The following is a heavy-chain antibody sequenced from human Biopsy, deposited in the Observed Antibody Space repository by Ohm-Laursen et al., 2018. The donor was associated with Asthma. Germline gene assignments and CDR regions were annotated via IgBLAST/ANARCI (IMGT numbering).Heavy chain of an antibody. V-gene: IGHV4-39*02. CDR2: IFYSGRT. J-gene: IGHJ2*01. CDR3: VRAVSSSSYWYFDL. D-gene: IGHD6-6*01. Sequence: SETLSLTCIVSGDAMSTSGSYWGWIRQSPGKGLEWIGGIFYSGRTYYNPSLESRVTISADTSKNHFSLKVTSVTAADTAVYYCVRAVSSSSYWYFDLWGRGDLVTVSS. CDR1: GDAMSTSGSY.